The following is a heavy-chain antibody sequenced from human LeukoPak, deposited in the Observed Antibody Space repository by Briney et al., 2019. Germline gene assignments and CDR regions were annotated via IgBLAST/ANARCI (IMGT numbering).Heavy chain of an antibody. CDR1: GGSISSSSYY. V-gene: IGHV4-39*07. CDR3: ARDKRLAGPWWTDY. J-gene: IGHJ4*02. D-gene: IGHD2-15*01. Sequence: SETLSLTCTVSGGSISSSSYYWGWIRQPPGKGLEWIGSIYYSGSTYYNPSLKSRVTISVDTSKNQFSLKLSSVTAADTAVYYCARDKRLAGPWWTDYWGQGTLVTVSS. CDR2: IYYSGST.